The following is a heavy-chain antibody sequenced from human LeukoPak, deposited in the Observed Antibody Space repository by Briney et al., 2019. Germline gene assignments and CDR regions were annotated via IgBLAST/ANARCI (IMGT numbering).Heavy chain of an antibody. D-gene: IGHD3-10*01. CDR1: GGSISSSSYY. CDR2: SYYSGST. Sequence: PSETLSLTCTVSGGSISSSSYYWGWLRQPPGKGLEWTGSSYYSGSTYYNPSLKRLATISVDTYKNQFFLKMSSVTSAAPAVYYCAGRAVGLLWFGGVYFDYWGQGTLVTVSS. J-gene: IGHJ4*02. V-gene: IGHV4-39*01. CDR3: AGRAVGLLWFGGVYFDY.